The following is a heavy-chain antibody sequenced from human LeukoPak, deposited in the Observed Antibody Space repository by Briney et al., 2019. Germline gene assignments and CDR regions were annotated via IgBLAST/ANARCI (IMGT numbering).Heavy chain of an antibody. CDR2: IYYSGST. Sequence: GSLRLSCAASGFTVSSNYMSWVRQAPGKGLEWIGSIYYSGSTYYNPSLKSRVTISVDTSKNQFSLKLSSVTAADTAVYYCARDRKGGSGWYIFDYWGQGTLVTVSS. V-gene: IGHV4-39*07. J-gene: IGHJ4*02. CDR3: ARDRKGGSGWYIFDY. CDR1: GFTVSSNY. D-gene: IGHD6-19*01.